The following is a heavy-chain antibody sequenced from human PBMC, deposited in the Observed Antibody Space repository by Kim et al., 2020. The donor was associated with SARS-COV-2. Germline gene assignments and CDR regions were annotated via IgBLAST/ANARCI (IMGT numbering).Heavy chain of an antibody. CDR2: ISYDGSNK. J-gene: IGHJ4*02. D-gene: IGHD6-19*01. Sequence: GGSLRLSCAASGFTFSSYAMHWVRQAPGKGLEWVAVISYDGSNKYYADSVKGRFTISRDNSKNTLYLQMNSLRAEDTAVYYCAREIAVAGKGGEFDYWGQGTLVTVSS. CDR3: AREIAVAGKGGEFDY. V-gene: IGHV3-30*04. CDR1: GFTFSSYA.